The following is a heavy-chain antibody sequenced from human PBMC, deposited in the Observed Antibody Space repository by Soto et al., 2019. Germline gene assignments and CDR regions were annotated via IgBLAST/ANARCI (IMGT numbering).Heavy chain of an antibody. Sequence: ASVKVSCKASGYTFTSYDINWVRQATGQGLEWMGWMNPNSGNTEYAQKFQGRVTITRDTSMSTAYMELSSLRSEDTAVYYCARGITLPTPLDYWGQGTLVTVSS. CDR2: MNPNSGNT. CDR1: GYTFTSYD. D-gene: IGHD1-20*01. CDR3: ARGITLPTPLDY. V-gene: IGHV1-8*01. J-gene: IGHJ4*02.